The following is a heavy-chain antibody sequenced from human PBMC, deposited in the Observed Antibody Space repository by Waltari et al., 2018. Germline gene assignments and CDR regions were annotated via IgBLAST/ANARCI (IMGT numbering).Heavy chain of an antibody. J-gene: IGHJ4*02. D-gene: IGHD3-22*01. V-gene: IGHV4-39*01. Sequence: QLQLQESGPGLVKPSETLSPTCFGSGGSVSSSSYFWAWFRQPPGKGLEWIGTSSYSENSDYNPSLTSRVTISVDMPKNQFSLKLTSVTAADTAVYYCARGVWRGYYYDGSGYPDSWGQGTLVTVSS. CDR2: SSYSENS. CDR1: GGSVSSSSYF. CDR3: ARGVWRGYYYDGSGYPDS.